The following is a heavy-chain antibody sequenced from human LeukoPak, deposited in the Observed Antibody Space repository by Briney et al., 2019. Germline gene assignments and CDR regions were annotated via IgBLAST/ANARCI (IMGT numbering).Heavy chain of an antibody. Sequence: SETLSLTCAVYGGSFSGYYWSWIRQPPGKGLEWIGEINHSGSTNYNPSLKSRVTISVDTSKNQFSLKLSSVTAADTAVYYCARPRPTGYSYGYDAFDIWGQGTMVTVSS. D-gene: IGHD5-18*01. CDR3: ARPRPTGYSYGYDAFDI. CDR1: GGSFSGYY. V-gene: IGHV4-34*01. CDR2: INHSGST. J-gene: IGHJ3*02.